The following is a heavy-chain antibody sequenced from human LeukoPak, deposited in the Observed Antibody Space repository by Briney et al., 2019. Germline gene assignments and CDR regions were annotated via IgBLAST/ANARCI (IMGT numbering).Heavy chain of an antibody. CDR1: GFTFSSYS. Sequence: PGGSLRLSCAASGFTFSSYSMSWVRQAPGKGLEWVSYISSGSSTIYYADSVKGRFTISRDNAKNSLYLQMSSLRADDTAVYYCARARQGYCSSASCYSFDIWGQGTMLTVSS. CDR2: ISSGSSTI. CDR3: ARARQGYCSSASCYSFDI. V-gene: IGHV3-48*01. J-gene: IGHJ3*02. D-gene: IGHD2-2*01.